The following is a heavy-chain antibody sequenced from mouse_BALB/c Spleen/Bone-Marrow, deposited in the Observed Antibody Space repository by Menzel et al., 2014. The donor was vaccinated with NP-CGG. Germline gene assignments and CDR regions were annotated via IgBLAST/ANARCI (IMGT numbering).Heavy chain of an antibody. J-gene: IGHJ2*01. CDR1: GFTFSNYW. CDR3: TGSDY. D-gene: IGHD1-1*01. CDR2: IRLKSNNYAT. Sequence: EVKLMESGGGLVQPGGSMKLSCVASGFTFSNYWMNWVRQSPEKGLEWVAEIRLKSNNYATHYAESVKGRFTISRDDSKSSVYLQMNNLRAEDTGIYYCTGSDYWGQGTTLTVSS. V-gene: IGHV6-6*02.